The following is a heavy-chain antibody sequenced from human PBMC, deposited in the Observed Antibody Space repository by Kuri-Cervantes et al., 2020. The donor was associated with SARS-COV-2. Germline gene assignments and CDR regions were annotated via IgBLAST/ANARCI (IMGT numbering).Heavy chain of an antibody. V-gene: IGHV4-34*01. CDR2: INHSGST. Sequence: SETLSLTCAVYGGSFSGYYWSWIRQPPGKGLEWIGEINHSGSTNYNPSLKIRVTISVDTSKNQFSLKLSSVTAADTAVYYCARGFSAVVVAHWYFDLWGRGTLVTVSS. J-gene: IGHJ2*01. CDR3: ARGFSAVVVAHWYFDL. D-gene: IGHD3-22*01. CDR1: GGSFSGYY.